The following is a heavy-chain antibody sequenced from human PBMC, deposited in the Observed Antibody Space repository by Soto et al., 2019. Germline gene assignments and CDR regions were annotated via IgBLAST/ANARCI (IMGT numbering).Heavy chain of an antibody. CDR3: ARVNYYDSSGLGWFDP. V-gene: IGHV4-59*01. CDR1: GRPITGDY. CDR2: IYYTGST. J-gene: IGHJ5*02. D-gene: IGHD3-22*01. Sequence: KTSETLSLTCTVSGRPITGDYWGWIRQPPGKALEYIGHIYYTGSTRYNPSLTSRVTISLDTSKNQFSLKLSSVTAADTAVYYCARVNYYDSSGLGWFDPWGQGTLVTVSS.